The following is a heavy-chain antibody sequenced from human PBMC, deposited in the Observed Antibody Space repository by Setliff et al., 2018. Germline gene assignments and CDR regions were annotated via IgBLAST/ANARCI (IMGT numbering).Heavy chain of an antibody. CDR1: GGSFSGYY. D-gene: IGHD6-13*01. V-gene: IGHV4-34*01. CDR3: ARDPIAAASSIDY. Sequence: PSETLSLTCAVYGGSFSGYYWSWTRQPPGKGLEWIGEINHSGSTNYNPSLKSRVTISVDTSKNQFSLQLNSVTPEDTAVYYCARDPIAAASSIDYWGQGTLVTVSS. J-gene: IGHJ4*02. CDR2: INHSGST.